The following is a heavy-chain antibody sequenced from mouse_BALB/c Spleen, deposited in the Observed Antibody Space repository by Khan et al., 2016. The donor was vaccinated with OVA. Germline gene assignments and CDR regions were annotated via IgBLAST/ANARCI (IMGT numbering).Heavy chain of an antibody. CDR3: ARSTYRYAFAY. CDR2: MIYSGNT. J-gene: IGHJ3*01. D-gene: IGHD2-14*01. CDR1: GDSITRGY. Sequence: EVQLQESGPSLVKPSQTLSLTCSVTGDSITRGYWSWIRKFPGNKLEYMGYMIYSGNTYYNPSLKSRISITRHTSTNQYYLQLHSVTTEDTATYYCARSTYRYAFAYLGQGTLVTVSA. V-gene: IGHV3-8*02.